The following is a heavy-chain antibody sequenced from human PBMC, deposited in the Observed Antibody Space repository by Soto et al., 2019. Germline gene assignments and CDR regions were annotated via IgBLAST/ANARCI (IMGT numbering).Heavy chain of an antibody. CDR2: IYYSGST. Sequence: QVQLQESGPGLVKPSQTLSLTCTVSGGSISSGGYYWSWIRQHPGKGLEWIGYIYYSGSTYYNPSLQSRVTISVDTSKNQFSLKLSSVTAADTAVYYCARAPVIYYYDSSGYYFYAFDIWGQGTMVTVSS. J-gene: IGHJ3*02. CDR3: ARAPVIYYYDSSGYYFYAFDI. V-gene: IGHV4-31*03. D-gene: IGHD3-22*01. CDR1: GGSISSGGYY.